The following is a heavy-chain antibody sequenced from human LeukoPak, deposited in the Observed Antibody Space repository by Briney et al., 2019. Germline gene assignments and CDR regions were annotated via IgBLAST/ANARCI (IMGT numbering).Heavy chain of an antibody. D-gene: IGHD2-15*01. CDR3: VKRAAYYFHY. CDR2: LTVSGSST. CDR1: RFPFNSYS. V-gene: IGHV3-23*01. Sequence: GVSVTLFCAPCRFPFNSYSVSWVRQAPGKGVEWVSVLTVSGSSTYYADAVKGRFTISRDNSKNMLYLQMNSLRAEDTAVYYCVKRAAYYFHYWGQGTLVTVSS. J-gene: IGHJ4*02.